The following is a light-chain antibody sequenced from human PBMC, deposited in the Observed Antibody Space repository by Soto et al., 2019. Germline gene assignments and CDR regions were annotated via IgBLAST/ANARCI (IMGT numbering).Light chain of an antibody. CDR1: QSVSSS. CDR3: QQYGSSPLT. CDR2: GAS. Sequence: EIVMTQSPATLSVSPGERATLSCRASQSVSSSLAWYQQKPGQAPRLLIYGASSRATGIPDRFSGSGSGTDFTLTISRLEPEDFAVYYCQQYGSSPLTFGPGTKVDIK. V-gene: IGKV3-20*01. J-gene: IGKJ3*01.